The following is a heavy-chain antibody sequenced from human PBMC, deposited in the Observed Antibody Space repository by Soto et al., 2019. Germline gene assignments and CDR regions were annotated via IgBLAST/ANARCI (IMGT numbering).Heavy chain of an antibody. CDR3: ARGVGSGSYYNQYNWFDP. V-gene: IGHV1-18*01. D-gene: IGHD3-10*01. Sequence: ASVKVFCKASGYTFTNYGISWVRQAPGQGLEWMGWISAYNGNTKYAQKLQGRVTMTTDTSTSTAYMELRSLRSDDTAVYYCARGVGSGSYYNQYNWFDPWGQGTLVTVSS. CDR2: ISAYNGNT. CDR1: GYTFTNYG. J-gene: IGHJ5*02.